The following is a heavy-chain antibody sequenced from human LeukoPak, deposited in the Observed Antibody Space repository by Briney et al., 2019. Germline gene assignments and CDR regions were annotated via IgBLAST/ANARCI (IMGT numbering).Heavy chain of an antibody. V-gene: IGHV1-18*01. D-gene: IGHD4-17*01. J-gene: IGHJ4*02. Sequence: AASVKVSCKASGGTFSSYAISWVRQAPGQGLEWMGWISTYNGNTDYAQKLQGRVTMTTDTSTSTAYMELRSLRSDDTAVYYCARITQTDYDFDYWGQGTLVIVSS. CDR3: ARITQTDYDFDY. CDR1: GGTFSSYA. CDR2: ISTYNGNT.